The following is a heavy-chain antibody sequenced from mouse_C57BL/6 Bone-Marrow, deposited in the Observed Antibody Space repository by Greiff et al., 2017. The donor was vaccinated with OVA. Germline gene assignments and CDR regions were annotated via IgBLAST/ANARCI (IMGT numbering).Heavy chain of an antibody. J-gene: IGHJ3*01. V-gene: IGHV5-6*01. CDR1: GFTFSSYG. CDR2: ISSGGSYT. Sequence: EVMLVESGGDLVKPGGSLKLSCAASGFTFSSYGMSWVRQTPDKRLEWVATISSGGSYTYYPDSVKGRFTISRDHAKNTLYLQMSSLKSEDTAMYYCARGDYYGSSPFAYWGQGTLVTVSA. CDR3: ARGDYYGSSPFAY. D-gene: IGHD1-1*01.